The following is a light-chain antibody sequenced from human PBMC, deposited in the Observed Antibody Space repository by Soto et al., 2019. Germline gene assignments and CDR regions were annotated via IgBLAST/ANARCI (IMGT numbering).Light chain of an antibody. CDR2: EVT. Sequence: QSALTQAASVSGSPGQSITISCTGTSSDVGSFAFVSWYQQHPGKAPKLIIYEVTHRPSGVSNRFSGSKSGNTASLTISGLQAEDEAEYFCSSYTTSITLVVFGGGTKLTVL. V-gene: IGLV2-14*01. CDR1: SSDVGSFAF. CDR3: SSYTTSITLVV. J-gene: IGLJ3*02.